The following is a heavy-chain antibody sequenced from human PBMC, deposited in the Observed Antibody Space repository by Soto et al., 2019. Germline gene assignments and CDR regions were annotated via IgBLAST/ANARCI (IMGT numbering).Heavy chain of an antibody. J-gene: IGHJ6*02. CDR1: GYTLTSYD. CDR3: PRGRGSRLSTYYDFCVGFYYGMDV. V-gene: IGHV1-8*01. D-gene: IGHD3-3*01. Sequence: ASVKVSCKASGYTLTSYDINWVRQDTGQGLEWMGWMNPNSGNTGYAQKFQGRVTMTRNTSISTAYMELSSLRSEDTAVYYCPRGRGSRLSTYYDFCVGFYYGMDVCGQGTTVTVSS. CDR2: MNPNSGNT.